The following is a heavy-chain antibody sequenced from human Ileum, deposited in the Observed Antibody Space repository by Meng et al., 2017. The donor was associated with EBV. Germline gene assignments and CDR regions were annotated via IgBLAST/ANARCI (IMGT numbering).Heavy chain of an antibody. Sequence: QVQRPGPGRGKPSASLSLTCPVSGYSISSTNWWGWIRQPPGKGLEWMGYIDYSGSTSYNPSLKSRVTMSVDTSKNQFSLNLNSVTAVDTAVYYCARNVPGTSAYYDWGQGTLVTVSS. J-gene: IGHJ4*02. D-gene: IGHD3-22*01. V-gene: IGHV4-28*01. CDR3: ARNVPGTSAYYD. CDR2: IDYSGST. CDR1: GYSISSTNW.